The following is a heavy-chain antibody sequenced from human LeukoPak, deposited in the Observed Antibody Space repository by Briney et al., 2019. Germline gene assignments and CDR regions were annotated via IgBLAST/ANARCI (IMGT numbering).Heavy chain of an antibody. V-gene: IGHV1-46*01. J-gene: IGHJ5*02. D-gene: IGHD6-19*01. CDR1: GYTFTSYY. Sequence: ASVRVSCKASGYTFTSYYMHWVRQAPGQGLEWMGIINPSGGSTSYAQKFQGRVTMTRDTSTSTVYMELSSLRSEDTAVYYCARDGVAVAGTSIFDPWGQGTLVTVSS. CDR3: ARDGVAVAGTSIFDP. CDR2: INPSGGST.